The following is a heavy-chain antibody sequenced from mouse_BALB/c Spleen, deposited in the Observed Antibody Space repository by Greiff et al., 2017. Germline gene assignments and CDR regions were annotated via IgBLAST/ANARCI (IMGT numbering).Heavy chain of an antibody. CDR3: ARGGISVRFYVYWCIYV. CDR1: GFTFSSYA. V-gene: IGHV5-6-5*01. J-gene: IGHJ1*01. CDR2: ISSGGST. D-gene: IGHD6-2*01. Sequence: EVMLVESGGGLVKPGGSLKLSCAASGFTFSSYAMSWVRQTPEKRLEWVASISSGGSTYYPDSVKGRFTISRDNARNILYLQMSSLRSEDTAMYYCARGGISVRFYVYWCIYVWGAGTTVTVSS.